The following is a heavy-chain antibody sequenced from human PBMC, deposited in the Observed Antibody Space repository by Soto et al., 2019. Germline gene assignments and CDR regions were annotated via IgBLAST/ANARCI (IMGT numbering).Heavy chain of an antibody. CDR3: AHRRLTSIAVAGTDNWFDP. CDR2: IYWDDDK. V-gene: IGHV2-5*02. CDR1: GFSLSTSGVG. J-gene: IGHJ5*02. D-gene: IGHD6-19*01. Sequence: GSGPTLVNPTQTLTLTCTFSGFSLSTSGVGVGWIRQPPGRALEWLALIYWDDDKRYSPSLKSRLTITKDTSKNQVVLTMTNMDPVDTATYYCAHRRLTSIAVAGTDNWFDPWGQGTLVTVSS.